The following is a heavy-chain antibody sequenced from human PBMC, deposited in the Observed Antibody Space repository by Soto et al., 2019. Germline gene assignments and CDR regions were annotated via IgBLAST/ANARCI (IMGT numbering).Heavy chain of an antibody. CDR2: VRGDNGHT. J-gene: IGHJ5*02. V-gene: IGHV1-18*01. Sequence: QVQLVQSGAEVKKPGASVKVSCKASGYTFTTHGISWVRQVPGHGLEWMGWVRGDNGHTNYAQSLQGRVTMTTDTSTNTAYMELRSLRSDDTAVYYCARDLGYCRSGTCYWEWFDPWGQGTLVTVSS. CDR1: GYTFTTHG. CDR3: ARDLGYCRSGTCYWEWFDP. D-gene: IGHD2-2*01.